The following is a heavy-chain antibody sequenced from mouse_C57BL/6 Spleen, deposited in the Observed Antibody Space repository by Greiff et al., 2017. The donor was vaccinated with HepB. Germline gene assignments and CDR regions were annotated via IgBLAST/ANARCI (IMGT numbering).Heavy chain of an antibody. Sequence: VQLQQPGAELVKPGASVKMSCKASGYTFTSYWITWVKQRPGQGLEWIGDIYPGSGSTNYNEKFKSKATLTVDTSSSTAYMQRSSLTSEDSAVYYCARERTLGRGNYSDYWGEGTTLTDSS. CDR2: IYPGSGST. CDR1: GYTFTSYW. D-gene: IGHD4-1*01. J-gene: IGHJ2*01. V-gene: IGHV1-55*01. CDR3: ARERTLGRGNYSDY.